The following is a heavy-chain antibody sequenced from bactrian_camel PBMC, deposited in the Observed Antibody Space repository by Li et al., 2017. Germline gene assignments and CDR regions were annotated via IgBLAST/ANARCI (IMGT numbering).Heavy chain of an antibody. CDR3: ALDVLERGCSPTTVFHR. J-gene: IGHJ4*01. V-gene: IGHV3S1*01. CDR2: IYTPGGYT. D-gene: IGHD8*01. CDR1: GSTHVPYS. Sequence: HVQLVESGGGSAQAGGSLRLSCVASGSTHVPYSMGWFRQSPEKAREGLATIYTPGGYTHYADSVKGRFTISHDVAKRTLSLQMSNIEADDTATYYCALDVLERGCSPTTVFHRWGQGTQVTVS.